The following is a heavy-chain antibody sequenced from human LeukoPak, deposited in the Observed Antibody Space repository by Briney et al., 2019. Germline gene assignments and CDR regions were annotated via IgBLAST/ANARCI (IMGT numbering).Heavy chain of an antibody. CDR3: ARGVSSGWLLFDY. Sequence: ASVKVSCKASGGTFSSYAISWVRQAPGQGLEWMGGIIPIFGTANYAQKFQGRVTITADESTSTAYMELSSLRSEDTAVYYCARGVSSGWLLFDYWGQGTLVTVSS. D-gene: IGHD6-19*01. CDR1: GGTFSSYA. CDR2: IIPIFGTA. V-gene: IGHV1-69*13. J-gene: IGHJ4*02.